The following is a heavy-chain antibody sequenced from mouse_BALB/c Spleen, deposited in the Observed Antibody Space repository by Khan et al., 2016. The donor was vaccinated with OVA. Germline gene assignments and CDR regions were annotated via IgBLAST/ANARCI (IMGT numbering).Heavy chain of an antibody. D-gene: IGHD1-1*01. J-gene: IGHJ2*01. CDR1: GYSITSDYA. V-gene: IGHV3-2*02. CDR3: ARVLWGDFDY. Sequence: EVQLQESGPGLVKPSQSLSLTCTVTGYSITSDYAWNWIRQFPGNKLEWMGYISYSGNTNYNPSLKSRISITRDTSKNQFFLQLNSVTTEDTATYYCARVLWGDFDYWGQGTTLTVSS. CDR2: ISYSGNT.